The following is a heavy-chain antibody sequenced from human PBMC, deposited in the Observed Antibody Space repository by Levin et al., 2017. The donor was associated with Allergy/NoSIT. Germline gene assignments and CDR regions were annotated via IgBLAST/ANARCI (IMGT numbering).Heavy chain of an antibody. D-gene: IGHD3-10*01. J-gene: IGHJ4*02. CDR3: ARERSGLWFGQLSGYYFDY. CDR1: GFTFSSYA. CDR2: ISYDGSNK. Sequence: GESLKISCEASGFTFSSYAVHWVRQAPGKGLEWVAVISYDGSNKYYADSVKGRFTISRDNSKNALYLQMNSLRAEDTAVYYCARERSGLWFGQLSGYYFDYWGQGTLVTVSS. V-gene: IGHV3-30-3*01.